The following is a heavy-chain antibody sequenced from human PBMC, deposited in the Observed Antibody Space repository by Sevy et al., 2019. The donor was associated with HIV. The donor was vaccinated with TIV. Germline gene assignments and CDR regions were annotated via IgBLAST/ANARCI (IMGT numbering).Heavy chain of an antibody. J-gene: IGHJ4*02. V-gene: IGHV3-7*01. D-gene: IGHD3-10*01. CDR3: ARDSDSGSYYDY. CDR2: IKQDGSEK. CDR1: GFTFSNYW. Sequence: GGSLRLSCAASGFTFSNYWMSWVRQAPGKGLEWVANIKQDGSEKYYVDSVRRRFTISRDNAKNSLYLQMNSLRVEDTAIYYSARDSDSGSYYDYWGQGTLVTVSS.